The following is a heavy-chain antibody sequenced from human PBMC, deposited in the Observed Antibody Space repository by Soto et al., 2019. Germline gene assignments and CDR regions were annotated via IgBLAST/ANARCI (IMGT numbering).Heavy chain of an antibody. V-gene: IGHV4-34*01. J-gene: IGHJ5*02. CDR1: GGSLSGYY. Sequence: TSETLSLTCAVYGGSLSGYYWSWIRQPPGKGLEWIGEINHSGSTNYNPSLKSRVTISVDTSKNQFSLKLSSVTAADTAVYCCARGGDYYDTNWFDPWGQGTLVTVSS. CDR3: ARGGDYYDTNWFDP. CDR2: INHSGST. D-gene: IGHD3-22*01.